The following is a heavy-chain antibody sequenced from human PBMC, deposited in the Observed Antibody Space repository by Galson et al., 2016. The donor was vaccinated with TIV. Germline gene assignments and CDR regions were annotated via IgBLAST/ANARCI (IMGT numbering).Heavy chain of an antibody. CDR1: GGSVSRGTYY. CDR3: TRDPTYSNSWYWYFDL. J-gene: IGHJ2*01. V-gene: IGHV4-61*01. Sequence: TLSLTCSVSGGSVSRGTYYWSWLRQSPGKRLEWIGYVYYNGKTNYNPSLKSRVNMSIDRSKNQFSLTLRSVTAADTAAYFCTRDPTYSNSWYWYFDLWGRGTLVAVSS. CDR2: VYYNGKT. D-gene: IGHD6-13*01.